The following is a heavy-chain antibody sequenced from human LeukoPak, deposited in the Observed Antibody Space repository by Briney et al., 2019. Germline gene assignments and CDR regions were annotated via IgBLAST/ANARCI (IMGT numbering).Heavy chain of an antibody. V-gene: IGHV1-18*01. J-gene: IGHJ6*02. Sequence: ASVKVSCKASGYTFTSYGIRWVRQAPGQGLEWMGWISAYNGNTNYAQKLQGRVTMTTDTSTSTAYMELRSLRSDDTAVYYCARDGSDSSGYYYVHYGMDVWGQGTTVTVSS. D-gene: IGHD3-22*01. CDR1: GYTFTSYG. CDR2: ISAYNGNT. CDR3: ARDGSDSSGYYYVHYGMDV.